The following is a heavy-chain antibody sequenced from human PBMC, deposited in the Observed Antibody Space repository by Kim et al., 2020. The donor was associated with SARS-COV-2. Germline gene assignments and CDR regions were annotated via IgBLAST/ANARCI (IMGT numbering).Heavy chain of an antibody. V-gene: IGHV5-51*01. Sequence: YSPSFQGQVTISADKSISTAYLQWSSLKASDTAMYYCARLPWGSGWGMDVWGQGTTVTVSS. CDR3: ARLPWGSGWGMDV. D-gene: IGHD6-19*01. J-gene: IGHJ6*02.